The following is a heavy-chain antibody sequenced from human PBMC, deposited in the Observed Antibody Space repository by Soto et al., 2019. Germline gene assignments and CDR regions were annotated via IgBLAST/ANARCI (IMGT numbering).Heavy chain of an antibody. V-gene: IGHV4-31*03. D-gene: IGHD3-22*01. CDR3: ARFSPPRKSYDSNPGWFDP. CDR2: IYDSGST. J-gene: IGHJ5*02. Sequence: SETLSLTCTVSGVSITSGGYHWSWVRQHPGKGLEYIGYIYDSGSTSYNPSLKRRLTMSLDTSTNEVSLSLPSVTAADAAVYFCARFSPPRKSYDSNPGWFDPWGQGIMVTVSS. CDR1: GVSITSGGYH.